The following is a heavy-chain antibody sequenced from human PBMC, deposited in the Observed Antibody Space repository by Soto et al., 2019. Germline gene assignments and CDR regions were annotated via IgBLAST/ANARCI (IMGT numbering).Heavy chain of an antibody. J-gene: IGHJ4*02. Sequence: PGGSLRLSCAASGFTFSDYYMSWIRQAPGKGLEWVSYISSSSSYTNYADSVKGRFTISRDNAKNSLYLQMNSLRAEDTAVYYCARDLSDYYGSGTLDYWGQGTLVTVSS. CDR2: ISSSSSYT. CDR1: GFTFSDYY. V-gene: IGHV3-11*05. D-gene: IGHD3-10*01. CDR3: ARDLSDYYGSGTLDY.